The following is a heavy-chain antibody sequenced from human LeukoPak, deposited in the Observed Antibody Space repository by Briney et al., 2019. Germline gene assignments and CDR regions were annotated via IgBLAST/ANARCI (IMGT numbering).Heavy chain of an antibody. CDR3: ARGSGLKPLDY. Sequence: SETLSLTCAVYGGSFSGYYWSWIRQPPGKGPEWIGEINHSGSTNYNPSLKSRVIISVDTSKNQFSLKLSSVTAADTAVYYCARGSGLKPLDYWGQGTLVTVSS. CDR2: INHSGST. J-gene: IGHJ4*02. CDR1: GGSFSGYY. D-gene: IGHD3/OR15-3a*01. V-gene: IGHV4-34*01.